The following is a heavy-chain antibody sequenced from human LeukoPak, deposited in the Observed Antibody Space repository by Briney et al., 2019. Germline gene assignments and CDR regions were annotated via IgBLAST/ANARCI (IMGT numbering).Heavy chain of an antibody. Sequence: SETLSLTCAVYGGSFSGYYWSWIRQPPGKGLEWIGEINHSGSTNYNPSLKSRVTISVDTSRNQFSLKLSSVTAADTAVYYCARKGRRLLWFGESTPYYFDYWGQGTLVTVSS. CDR3: ARKGRRLLWFGESTPYYFDY. D-gene: IGHD3-10*01. J-gene: IGHJ4*02. V-gene: IGHV4-34*01. CDR2: INHSGST. CDR1: GGSFSGYY.